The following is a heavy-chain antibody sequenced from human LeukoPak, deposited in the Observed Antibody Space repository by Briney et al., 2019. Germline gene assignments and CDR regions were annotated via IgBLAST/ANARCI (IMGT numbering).Heavy chain of an antibody. Sequence: GGSLRLSSAASGFTFSSYAMSWVRQAPGKGLEWVSAISGSGGSTYYADSVEGRFTISRDNSKNTLYLQMNSLRAEDTAVYYCAKEESGYDYVDFAVDYWGQGTLVTVSS. V-gene: IGHV3-23*01. J-gene: IGHJ4*02. CDR3: AKEESGYDYVDFAVDY. CDR1: GFTFSSYA. D-gene: IGHD5-12*01. CDR2: ISGSGGST.